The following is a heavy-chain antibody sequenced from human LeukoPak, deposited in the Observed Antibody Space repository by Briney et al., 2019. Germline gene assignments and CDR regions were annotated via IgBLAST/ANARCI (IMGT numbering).Heavy chain of an antibody. J-gene: IGHJ4*02. CDR1: GGTFSSYA. CDR3: ARVTYYYDSSGYLDY. CDR2: IIPIFGTA. Sequence: ASVKVSCKASGGTFSSYAISWVRQAPGQGLEWMGGIIPIFGTANYAQKFQGRVTITADESTSTVYMELSSLRSEDTAVYYCARVTYYYDSSGYLDYWGQGTLVTVSS. V-gene: IGHV1-69*01. D-gene: IGHD3-22*01.